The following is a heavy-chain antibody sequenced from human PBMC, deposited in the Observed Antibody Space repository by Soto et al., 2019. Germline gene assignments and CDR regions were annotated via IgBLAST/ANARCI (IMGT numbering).Heavy chain of an antibody. J-gene: IGHJ3*02. CDR1: GFTFSSYG. Sequence: GGSLRLSCAASGFTFSSYGMHWVRQAPGKGLEWVAVIWYDGSNKYYADSVKGRFTISRDNSKNTLYLQMNSLRAEDTAVYYCARDYYYDSSGEDHSPRVGPSVTLDAFDIWGQGTMVTVSS. CDR2: IWYDGSNK. CDR3: ARDYYYDSSGEDHSPRVGPSVTLDAFDI. V-gene: IGHV3-33*01. D-gene: IGHD3-22*01.